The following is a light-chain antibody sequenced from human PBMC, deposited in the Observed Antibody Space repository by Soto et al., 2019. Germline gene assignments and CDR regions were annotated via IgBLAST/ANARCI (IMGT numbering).Light chain of an antibody. CDR1: QSVSSW. J-gene: IGKJ1*01. CDR2: KAS. Sequence: DIQMTQSPSTLSASVGDRVTITCRASQSVSSWLAWYQHKPGKAPKLLIYKASSLESGVPSRFSGSGSGTEFPLTISTLQPDDFATYYCKQYNSYWSFGKGTKVEIK. V-gene: IGKV1-5*03. CDR3: KQYNSYWS.